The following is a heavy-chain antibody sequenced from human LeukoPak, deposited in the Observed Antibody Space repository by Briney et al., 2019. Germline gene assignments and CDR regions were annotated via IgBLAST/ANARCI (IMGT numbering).Heavy chain of an antibody. CDR2: INHSGST. J-gene: IGHJ6*02. Sequence: SETLSLTCAVYGGSFSGYYWSWIRQPPGKGLAWIGEINHSGSTNYNPSLKSRVTILVDTSKKQFSLKLTSVTVADRAVYYCARSPAYLYDLSYGMDVWGQGTTVTVSS. V-gene: IGHV4-34*01. D-gene: IGHD3-3*01. CDR3: ARSPAYLYDLSYGMDV. CDR1: GGSFSGYY.